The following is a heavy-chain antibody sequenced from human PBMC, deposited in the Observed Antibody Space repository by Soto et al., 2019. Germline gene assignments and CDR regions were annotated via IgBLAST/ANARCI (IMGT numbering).Heavy chain of an antibody. CDR2: FDPEDGET. V-gene: IGHV1-24*01. CDR1: GYTLTELS. Sequence: ASVKVSCKVSGYTLTELSMHWVRQAPGKGLEWMGGFDPEDGETIYAQKFQGRVTMTEDTSTDTAYMELSSLRSEDTAVYYCATLHVYDIAAAGHQADYWGQGTLVTVSS. D-gene: IGHD6-13*01. J-gene: IGHJ4*02. CDR3: ATLHVYDIAAAGHQADY.